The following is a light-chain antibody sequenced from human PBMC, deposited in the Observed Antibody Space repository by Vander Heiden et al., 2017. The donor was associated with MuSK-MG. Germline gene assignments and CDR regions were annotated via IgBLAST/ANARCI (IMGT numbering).Light chain of an antibody. V-gene: IGLV2-8*01. J-gene: IGLJ2*01. CDR3: SSHAVTNTVI. CDR2: EVT. CDR1: SGGYNY. Sequence: QSALTQPPSAAGSPGQSVTISCTGISGGYNYVSWYQQHPGKAPKVIIFEVTKRPSGVPDRFSGSRSGNTASLTVSGLQAEDEADYYCSSHAVTNTVIFGGGTKLT.